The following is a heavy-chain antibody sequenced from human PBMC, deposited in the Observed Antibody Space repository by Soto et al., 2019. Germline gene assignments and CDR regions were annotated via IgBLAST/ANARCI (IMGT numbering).Heavy chain of an antibody. D-gene: IGHD3-3*01. V-gene: IGHV1-69*06. Sequence: GASVKVSCKASGGTFSSYAISWVRQAPGQGLEWMGGIIPIFGTANYAQKFQGRVTITADKSTSTAYMELSSLRSEDTAVNYCARDSPTYYDFWSGYYLNWFDPWGQGTLVTVSS. CDR2: IIPIFGTA. J-gene: IGHJ5*02. CDR3: ARDSPTYYDFWSGYYLNWFDP. CDR1: GGTFSSYA.